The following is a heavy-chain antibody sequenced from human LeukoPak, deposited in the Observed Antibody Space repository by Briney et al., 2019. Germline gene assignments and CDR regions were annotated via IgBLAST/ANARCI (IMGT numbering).Heavy chain of an antibody. CDR1: GFTFNSYV. J-gene: IGHJ4*02. Sequence: PGGSLRLSCAASGFTFNSYVMSWVRQAPGKGLEWVSAINGGGGNTYYADSVKGRFTISRDNSKNMVYQQMNTLRADDTAVYYCAKSVVVITFRFDDWGQGALVTVSS. CDR2: INGGGGNT. D-gene: IGHD2-15*01. CDR3: AKSVVVITFRFDD. V-gene: IGHV3-23*01.